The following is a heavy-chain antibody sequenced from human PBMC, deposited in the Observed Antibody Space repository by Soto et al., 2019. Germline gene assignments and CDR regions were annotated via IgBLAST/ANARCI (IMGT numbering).Heavy chain of an antibody. D-gene: IGHD2-8*02. CDR2: INPSSSHI. J-gene: IGHJ3*01. CDR1: GFTFSTYH. CDR3: ARGYCAGGGCYLRWDAIDV. Sequence: EVQLVESGGGLVMPGGSLRLSCAASGFTFSTYHMNWVRQAPGKGLEWVSSINPSSSHIYYADSVRGRFTISRDNSKNSMDLQMNSLRTEDAAVYYCARGYCAGGGCYLRWDAIDVWGQGTMVTVSS. V-gene: IGHV3-21*01.